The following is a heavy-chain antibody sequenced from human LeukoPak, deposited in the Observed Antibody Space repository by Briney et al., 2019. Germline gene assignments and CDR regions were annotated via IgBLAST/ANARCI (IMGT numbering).Heavy chain of an antibody. CDR3: AKDTTAAAGTIGY. D-gene: IGHD6-13*01. CDR2: ISWNSGSI. Sequence: GGSLRLSCAASGFTFDDYAMHWVRQAPGKGLEWVSGISWNSGSIGYADSVKGRFTISRDNAKNSLYLQMNSLRAEDTALYYCAKDTTAAAGTIGYWGQGTLVTVSS. CDR1: GFTFDDYA. V-gene: IGHV3-9*01. J-gene: IGHJ4*02.